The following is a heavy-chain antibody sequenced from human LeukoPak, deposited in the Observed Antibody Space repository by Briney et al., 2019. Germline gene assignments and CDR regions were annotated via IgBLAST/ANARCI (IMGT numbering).Heavy chain of an antibody. D-gene: IGHD3-9*01. V-gene: IGHV4-34*01. J-gene: IGHJ4*02. Sequence: PSETLSLTCAVYGASFSGYYWSWLRQPPGKGREWGGEINHNGSTNYNPSLKSRVTISVDTSKNQFSLKLSSVTAADTAVYYCAKDFEMLETPGDDFEYWGQGALVTVSS. CDR2: INHNGST. CDR1: GASFSGYY. CDR3: AKDFEMLETPGDDFEY.